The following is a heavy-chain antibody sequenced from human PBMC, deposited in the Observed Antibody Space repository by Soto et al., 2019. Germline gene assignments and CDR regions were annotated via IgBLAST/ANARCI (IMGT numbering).Heavy chain of an antibody. CDR3: ARDLHYYDSSGYQTNDAFDI. CDR1: GFTFSSYG. Sequence: GGSLRLSCAASGFTFSSYGMHWVRQAPGKGLEWVAVIWYDGSNKYYADSVKGRFTISRDNSKNTLYLQMNSLRAEDTAVYYCARDLHYYDSSGYQTNDAFDIWGQGTMVTVSS. V-gene: IGHV3-33*01. CDR2: IWYDGSNK. D-gene: IGHD3-22*01. J-gene: IGHJ3*02.